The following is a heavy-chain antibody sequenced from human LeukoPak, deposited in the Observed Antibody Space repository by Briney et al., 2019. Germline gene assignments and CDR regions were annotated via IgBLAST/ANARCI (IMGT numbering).Heavy chain of an antibody. CDR1: GYSFTTYD. J-gene: IGHJ6*03. CDR2: MNPNSGNT. CDR3: ARGPQAPGYCSGGSCYSFYYYYMDV. D-gene: IGHD2-15*01. V-gene: IGHV1-8*01. Sequence: ASVKVSCKASGYSFTTYDINWVRHAAGQGLEWVAWMNPNSGNTGYAQKFQGRVTMTRNTSISTAYMELSSLRSEDTAVYYCARGPQAPGYCSGGSCYSFYYYYMDVWGKGTTVTVSS.